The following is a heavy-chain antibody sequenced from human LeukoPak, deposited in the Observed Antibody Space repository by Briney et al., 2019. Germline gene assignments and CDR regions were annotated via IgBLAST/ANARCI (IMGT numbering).Heavy chain of an antibody. CDR3: ASWDWNPNYYFDY. CDR2: INPNSGGT. J-gene: IGHJ4*02. Sequence: GASVKVSCKTSGYTFTGYYMHWVRQAPGQGLEWMGRINPNSGGTNYAQKFQGRVTMTRDTSITTAYMELSSLRSDDTAVYYCASWDWNPNYYFDYWGQGTLVTVFS. D-gene: IGHD1-1*01. CDR1: GYTFTGYY. V-gene: IGHV1-2*06.